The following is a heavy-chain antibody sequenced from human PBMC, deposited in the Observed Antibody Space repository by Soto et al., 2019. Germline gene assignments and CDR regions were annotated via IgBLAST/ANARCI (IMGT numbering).Heavy chain of an antibody. CDR2: IYYSGST. Sequence: SETLSLTCTVSGGSISSYYWSWIRQPPGKGLEWIGYIYYSGSTNYNPSLKSRVTISVDTSKNQFSLKLSSVTAADTAVYYCARVGATEGGPYYDILTGGYYYYYMDVWGKGTTVTVSS. V-gene: IGHV4-59*01. J-gene: IGHJ6*03. CDR3: ARVGATEGGPYYDILTGGYYYYYMDV. CDR1: GGSISSYY. D-gene: IGHD3-9*01.